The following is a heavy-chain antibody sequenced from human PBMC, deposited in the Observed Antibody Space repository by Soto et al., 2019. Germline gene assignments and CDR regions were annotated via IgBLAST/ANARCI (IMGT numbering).Heavy chain of an antibody. J-gene: IGHJ3*02. Sequence: ASVKVSCKASGGTFSSYAISWVRQAPVQGLEWMGGIIPIFGTANYAQKFQGRVTITADESTSTAYMELSSLRSEDTAVYYCASPLMAGQVPDAFDIWGQGTMVTV. CDR3: ASPLMAGQVPDAFDI. CDR2: IIPIFGTA. CDR1: GGTFSSYA. V-gene: IGHV1-69*13.